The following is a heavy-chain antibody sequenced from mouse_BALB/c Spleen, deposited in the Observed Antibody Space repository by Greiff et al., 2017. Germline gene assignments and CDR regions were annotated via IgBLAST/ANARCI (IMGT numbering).Heavy chain of an antibody. V-gene: IGHV5-4*02. CDR1: GFTFSDYY. D-gene: IGHD2-14*01. CDR3: ARVYRYNYAMDY. CDR2: ISDGGSYT. J-gene: IGHJ4*01. Sequence: DVKLVESGGGLVKPGGSLKLSCAASGFTFSDYYMYWVRQTPEKRLEWVATISDGGSYTYYPDSVKGRFTISRDNAKNNLYLQMSSLKSEDTAMYYCARVYRYNYAMDYWGQGTSVTVSS.